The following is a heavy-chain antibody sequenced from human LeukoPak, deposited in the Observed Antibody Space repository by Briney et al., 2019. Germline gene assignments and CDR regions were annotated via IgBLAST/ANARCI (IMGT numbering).Heavy chain of an antibody. D-gene: IGHD6-13*01. CDR1: GFTFSTFA. J-gene: IGHJ3*02. V-gene: IGHV3-64*01. CDR3: ARVGRAMAAAGFGAFDI. Sequence: PGGSLRLSCAASGFTFSTFAMQWVRQAPEKGLEYVSGINTDGGTTFYANSVKGRFTISRDNPKNTLYLQMGSLRAEDTAVYYCARVGRAMAAAGFGAFDIWGQGTMVTVSS. CDR2: INTDGGTT.